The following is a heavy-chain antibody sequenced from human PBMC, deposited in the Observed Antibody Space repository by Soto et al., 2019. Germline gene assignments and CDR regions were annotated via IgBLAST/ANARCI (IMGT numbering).Heavy chain of an antibody. CDR2: IIPIFGTA. CDR3: ARLYSSSWYEIMDV. CDR1: GGTFSSYA. V-gene: IGHV1-69*12. J-gene: IGHJ6*02. Sequence: QVQLVQSGAEVKKPGSSVKVSCKASGGTFSSYAISWVRQAPGQGLEWMGGIIPIFGTANYAQKFQGRVTXXAXEXXSTAYMELSSLSSEDTAVYYCARLYSSSWYEIMDVWGQGTTVTVSS. D-gene: IGHD6-13*01.